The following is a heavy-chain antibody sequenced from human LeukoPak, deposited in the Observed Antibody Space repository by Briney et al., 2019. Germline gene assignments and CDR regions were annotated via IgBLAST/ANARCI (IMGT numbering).Heavy chain of an antibody. CDR1: GFTFSSYW. V-gene: IGHV3-7*01. CDR2: IKQDGSEK. Sequence: GGSLRLSCAASGFTFSSYWMSWVRQAPGKGLEWVANIKQDGSEKYYVDSVKGRFTISRDNAKNSLYLQMNSLRAEDTAVYYCARVGYCSGGSCRWDYGMDVWGQGTTVTVSS. CDR3: ARVGYCSGGSCRWDYGMDV. D-gene: IGHD2-15*01. J-gene: IGHJ6*02.